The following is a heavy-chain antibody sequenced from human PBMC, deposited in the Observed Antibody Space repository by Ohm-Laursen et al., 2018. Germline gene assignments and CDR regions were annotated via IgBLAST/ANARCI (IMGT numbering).Heavy chain of an antibody. CDR1: GFTFGAFG. CDR3: AKGDSSRWYFDY. Sequence: LRLSCSASGFTFGAFGMHWVRQAPGKGLEWVAVISYDGSNKYYVDFVKGRFTISRDSSKNTLYLQMNSQRAEDTAVYYCAKGDSSRWYFDYWGQGTLVTVSS. V-gene: IGHV3-33*05. J-gene: IGHJ4*02. D-gene: IGHD6-13*01. CDR2: ISYDGSNK.